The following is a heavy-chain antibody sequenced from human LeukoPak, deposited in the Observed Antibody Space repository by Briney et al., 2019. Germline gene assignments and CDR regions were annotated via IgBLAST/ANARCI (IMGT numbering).Heavy chain of an antibody. CDR2: IYHSGST. CDR1: GGSISSGGYY. J-gene: IGHJ3*02. Sequence: SETLSLTCTVSGGSISSGGYYWSWIRQPPGKGLEWIGYIYHSGSTYYNPSLKSRVTISVDRSKNQFSLKLSSVTAADTAVYYCARPKLAGIDAFDIWGQGTMVTVSS. D-gene: IGHD6-19*01. CDR3: ARPKLAGIDAFDI. V-gene: IGHV4-30-2*01.